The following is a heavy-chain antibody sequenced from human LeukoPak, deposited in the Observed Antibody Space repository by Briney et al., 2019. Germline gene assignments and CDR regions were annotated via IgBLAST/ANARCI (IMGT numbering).Heavy chain of an antibody. CDR2: IYNSGSN. CDR3: ATRGY. D-gene: IGHD3-10*01. V-gene: IGHV4-59*08. CDR1: GGSISSDY. J-gene: IGHJ4*02. Sequence: SETLSLTCTVSGGSISSDYWQWIRQPPGKGLEWIGYIYNSGSNNYNPSLKSRVTISIDTSKNQFSLKLTSVTAADSAVYYCATRGYWGQGTLVTVSS.